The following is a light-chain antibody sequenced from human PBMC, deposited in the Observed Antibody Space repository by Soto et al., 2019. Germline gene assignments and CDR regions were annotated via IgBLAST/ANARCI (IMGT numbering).Light chain of an antibody. CDR2: EVN. CDR1: SSDVGGYDY. Sequence: SALAQPASVSGSPGQSITISCTGTSSDVGGYDYVSWYQLHPGKAPKLMVFEVNNRPSGVSYRFSGSKSGNTASLTISGLQADVEADYFCSSYSISTAYLFGTGTKV. V-gene: IGLV2-14*01. J-gene: IGLJ1*01. CDR3: SSYSISTAYL.